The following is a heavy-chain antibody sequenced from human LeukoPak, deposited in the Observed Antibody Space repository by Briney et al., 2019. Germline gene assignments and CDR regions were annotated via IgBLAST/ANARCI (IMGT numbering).Heavy chain of an antibody. D-gene: IGHD2-21*02. Sequence: PGGSLRLSCAASGLTVGSDYMSWVRQAPGKGLEWVSVIYGGGATYYADSVKGRFIIFRDNSENTLSLQMNNLRLEDTAVYYCARGGGAFCGGDCYRNFDYWGQGVLVTVSP. V-gene: IGHV3-66*02. CDR2: IYGGGAT. CDR1: GLTVGSDY. J-gene: IGHJ4*02. CDR3: ARGGGAFCGGDCYRNFDY.